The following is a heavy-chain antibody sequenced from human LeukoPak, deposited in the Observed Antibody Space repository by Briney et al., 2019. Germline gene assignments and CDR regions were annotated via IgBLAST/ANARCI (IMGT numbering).Heavy chain of an antibody. CDR1: GGSTSSYY. V-gene: IGHV4-59*01. Sequence: SETLSLTCTVSGGSTSSYYWSWIRQPPGKGLEWIGYIYYSGSTNYNPSLKSRVTISVDTSKNQFSLKLSSVTAADTAVYYCARGLGFGANWFDPWGQGTLVTVSS. D-gene: IGHD3-10*01. CDR3: ARGLGFGANWFDP. CDR2: IYYSGST. J-gene: IGHJ5*02.